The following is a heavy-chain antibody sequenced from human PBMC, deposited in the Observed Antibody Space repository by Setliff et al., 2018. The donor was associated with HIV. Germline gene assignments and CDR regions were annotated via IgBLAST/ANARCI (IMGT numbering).Heavy chain of an antibody. D-gene: IGHD6-13*01. J-gene: IGHJ6*02. CDR1: GGSINSGSYY. Sequence: SETLSLTCTVSGGSINSGSYYWSWIRQPAGKGLEWIGRIYTSGSTNYNPSLKSPFTISVDTSKNQFSLKLSSVTAADTAVYYFARDRESSSWYYYYCGIDVWGQGTTVTVSS. CDR2: IYTSGST. V-gene: IGHV4-61*02. CDR3: ARDRESSSWYYYYCGIDV.